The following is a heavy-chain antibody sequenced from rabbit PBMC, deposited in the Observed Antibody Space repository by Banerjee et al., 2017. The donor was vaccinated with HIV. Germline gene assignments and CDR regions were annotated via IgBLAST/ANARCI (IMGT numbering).Heavy chain of an antibody. J-gene: IGHJ4*02. CDR3: ARAGYASYGYAI. CDR2: IYAGSSGST. V-gene: IGHV1S40*01. CDR1: GFSFSSSYW. D-gene: IGHD6-1*01. Sequence: QSLEESGGDLVKPGASLTLTCTASGFSFSSSYWICWVRQAPGKGLEWIACIYAGSSGSTYYASWAKGRFTISKTSSTTVTLQMTSLTAADTATYFCARAGYASYGYAIWGPGTLVTVS.